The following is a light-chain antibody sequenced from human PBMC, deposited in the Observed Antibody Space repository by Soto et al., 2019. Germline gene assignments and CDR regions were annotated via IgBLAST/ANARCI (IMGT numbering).Light chain of an antibody. J-gene: IGLJ1*01. CDR1: SSDVGGYNF. CDR2: EVS. Sequence: QSVLTQPASVSGSPGQSITISCTGTSSDVGGYNFVSWFQQPPDKAPKVMIYEVSNRPSGVSDRFSGSKSGNTASLIISGLQAEDAADYYCSSYIDRNTFVFGPGTKVTVL. V-gene: IGLV2-14*01. CDR3: SSYIDRNTFV.